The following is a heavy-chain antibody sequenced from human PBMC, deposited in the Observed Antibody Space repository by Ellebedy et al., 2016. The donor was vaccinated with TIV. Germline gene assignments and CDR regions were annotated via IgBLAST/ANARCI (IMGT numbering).Heavy chain of an antibody. V-gene: IGHV4-34*01. Sequence: SETLSLTXAVYGGSFSGYYWSWIRQPPGKGLEWIGEINHSGSTNYNPSLKSRVTIPVDTSKNQLSLQLSSVTAADQAVYYCARAVVVAGLLYYYYGMDVWGQGTTVTVSS. CDR3: ARAVVVAGLLYYYYGMDV. CDR2: INHSGST. CDR1: GGSFSGYY. D-gene: IGHD2-15*01. J-gene: IGHJ6*02.